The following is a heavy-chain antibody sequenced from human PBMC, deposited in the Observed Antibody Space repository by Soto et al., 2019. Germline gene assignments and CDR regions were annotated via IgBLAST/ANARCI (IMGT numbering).Heavy chain of an antibody. CDR2: IYPGDSDT. D-gene: IGHD6-13*01. J-gene: IGHJ4*02. CDR1: GYSFTSYW. V-gene: IGHV5-51*01. CDR3: ARQIRYSSSWYELDY. Sequence: GESLKISCKGSGYSFTSYWIGWVRQVPGKGLEWMGIIYPGDSDTRYSPSFQGQVTISADKSISTAYLQWSSLKASDTAMYYCARQIRYSSSWYELDYWGQGTLVTVSS.